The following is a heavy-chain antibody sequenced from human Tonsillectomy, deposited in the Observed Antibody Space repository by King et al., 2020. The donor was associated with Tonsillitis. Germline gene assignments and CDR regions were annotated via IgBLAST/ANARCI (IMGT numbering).Heavy chain of an antibody. D-gene: IGHD2-15*01. Sequence: VQLVESGGGLVKPGGSLSLSCAASAFSFSDYYMSWIRQVPGKGLEWVSYISSSTNIIYYADAVKGRFTISRDNAKNSLYLQMNRLRAEDTAVYYCARDRGYCSGGSCYPILDWWGQGTLVTVSS. CDR3: ARDRGYCSGGSCYPILDW. J-gene: IGHJ4*02. CDR1: AFSFSDYY. V-gene: IGHV3-11*01. CDR2: ISSSTNII.